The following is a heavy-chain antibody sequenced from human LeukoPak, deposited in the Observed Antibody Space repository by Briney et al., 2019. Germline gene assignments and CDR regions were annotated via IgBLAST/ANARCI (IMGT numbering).Heavy chain of an antibody. Sequence: ASVKVSCKVSRDTLTELSMHWVRQAPGKGLEWMGGFDPEDGETIYAQKFQGRVTMTEDTSTDTAYMELSSLRSEDTAVYYCATGLTYDSWSGYQTFHYWGQGTLVTVSS. V-gene: IGHV1-24*01. J-gene: IGHJ4*02. D-gene: IGHD3-3*01. CDR2: FDPEDGET. CDR1: RDTLTELS. CDR3: ATGLTYDSWSGYQTFHY.